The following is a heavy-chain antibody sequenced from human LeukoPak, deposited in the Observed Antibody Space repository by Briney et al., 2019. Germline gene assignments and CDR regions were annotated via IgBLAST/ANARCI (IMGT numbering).Heavy chain of an antibody. D-gene: IGHD2-15*01. J-gene: IGHJ4*02. Sequence: GGSLRLSCVVSDFTLSSHGMHWVRQAPGKGLEWVSAISNNGGYTYYADSVQGRFTISRDNSKSTLCLQMNSLRAEDTAVYYCAKQLGYCSDGSCYFPYWGQGTLVTVSS. V-gene: IGHV3-23*01. CDR2: ISNNGGYT. CDR3: AKQLGYCSDGSCYFPY. CDR1: DFTLSSHG.